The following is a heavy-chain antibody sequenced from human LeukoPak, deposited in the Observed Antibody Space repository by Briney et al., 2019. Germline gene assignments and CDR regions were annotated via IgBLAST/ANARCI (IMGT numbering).Heavy chain of an antibody. CDR3: ASCSYYYYYMDV. CDR1: GGSISSSSSYY. CDR2: IYYTGST. Sequence: KASETLSLTCTVSGGSISSSSSYYWGWIRQPPGEGLEWIGSIYYTGSTYYNPSLKSRVTISVDTSKNQFSLKLSSVTAADTAVYYCASCSYYYYYMDVWGKGTTVTVSS. D-gene: IGHD3-10*02. J-gene: IGHJ6*03. V-gene: IGHV4-39*07.